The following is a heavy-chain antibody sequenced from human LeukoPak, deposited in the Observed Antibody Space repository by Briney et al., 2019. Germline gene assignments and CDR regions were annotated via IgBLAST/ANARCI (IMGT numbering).Heavy chain of an antibody. CDR1: GFTFSSYA. D-gene: IGHD2-15*01. CDR2: ISYDRSNK. Sequence: PGGSLRLSCAASGFTFSSYAMHRVRQAPGKGLEWVAVISYDRSNKYYADSVKGRFTISRDNSKNTLYLQMNSLRAEDTAVYYCAREGRRYCSGGSCYLCYWGQGTLVTVSS. V-gene: IGHV3-30*04. CDR3: AREGRRYCSGGSCYLCY. J-gene: IGHJ4*02.